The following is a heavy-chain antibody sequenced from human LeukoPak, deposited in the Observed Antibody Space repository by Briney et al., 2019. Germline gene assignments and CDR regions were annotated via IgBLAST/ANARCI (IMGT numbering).Heavy chain of an antibody. CDR2: ISGSGGST. CDR1: GFTFSSYA. D-gene: IGHD6-6*01. CDR3: ATPGGRSSSWWTLGD. Sequence: GGSLRLSCAASGFTFSSYAMSWVRQAPGKGLEWVSAISGSGGSTYYADSVKGRFTISRDNSKNTLYLQMNSLRAEDTAVYYCATPGGRSSSWWTLGDWGQGTLVTVSS. J-gene: IGHJ4*02. V-gene: IGHV3-23*01.